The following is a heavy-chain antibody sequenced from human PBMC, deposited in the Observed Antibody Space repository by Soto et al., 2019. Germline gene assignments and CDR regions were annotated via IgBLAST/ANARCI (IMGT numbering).Heavy chain of an antibody. D-gene: IGHD6-19*01. V-gene: IGHV5-51*01. CDR1: GYSFTSYW. J-gene: IGHJ4*02. Sequence: GESLKISCKGSGYSFTSYWIGWVRQMPGKGLEWMGIIYPGDSDTRYSPSFQGQVTISADKSISTAYLQWSSLKASDTAMYYCARGTLLDYSSGWYAQSMADYWGQGTLVTVSS. CDR2: IYPGDSDT. CDR3: ARGTLLDYSSGWYAQSMADY.